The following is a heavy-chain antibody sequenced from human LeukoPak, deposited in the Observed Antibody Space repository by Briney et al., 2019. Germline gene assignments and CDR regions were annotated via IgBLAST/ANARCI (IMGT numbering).Heavy chain of an antibody. D-gene: IGHD3-10*01. CDR3: AKDQDPHSYGSGSYAPFDY. V-gene: IGHV3-74*01. J-gene: IGHJ4*02. CDR2: INTDGSST. Sequence: GGSLRLSCGASGFTFSSYWMHWVRQAPGKGLVWVSRINTDGSSTSYADSVKGRFTISRDNAKNTLYLQMSSLRAEDTAVYYCAKDQDPHSYGSGSYAPFDYWGQGTLVTVSS. CDR1: GFTFSSYW.